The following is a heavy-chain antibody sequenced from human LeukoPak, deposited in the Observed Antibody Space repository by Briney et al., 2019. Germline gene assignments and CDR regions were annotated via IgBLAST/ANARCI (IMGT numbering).Heavy chain of an antibody. V-gene: IGHV3-9*01. CDR3: ARPFDFDY. CDR1: GFTFDNYA. Sequence: GGSLRLSCAASGFTFDNYAMHWVRQAPGKGLEWVSGISWNSGSIVYVDSVKGRFTISRDNAKNSLYLQMNSLRAEDTAVYYCARPFDFDYWGQGTLVTVSS. CDR2: ISWNSGSI. J-gene: IGHJ4*02.